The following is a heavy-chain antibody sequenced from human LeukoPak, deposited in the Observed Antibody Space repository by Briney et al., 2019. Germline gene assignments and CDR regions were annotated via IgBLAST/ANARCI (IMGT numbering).Heavy chain of an antibody. CDR3: ASDQIPLGELSQAYWYFDL. J-gene: IGHJ2*01. CDR1: GYTFTSYG. V-gene: IGHV1-18*01. Sequence: ASVKVSCKASGYTFTSYGINWVRQAPGQALQWMGWITPYNGDTNYAQKLQGRVTMTTDTSTSTAYMELRSLRSDDTAVYYCASDQIPLGELSQAYWYFDLWGRGTLVPVSS. D-gene: IGHD3-16*02. CDR2: ITPYNGDT.